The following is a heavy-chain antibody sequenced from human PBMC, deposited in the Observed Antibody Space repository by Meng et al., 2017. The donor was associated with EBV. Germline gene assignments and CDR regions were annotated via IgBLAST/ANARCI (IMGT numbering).Heavy chain of an antibody. CDR2: INPNSGGT. CDR1: AYTFTGYY. V-gene: IGHV1-2*06. J-gene: IGHJ4*02. CDR3: ARVGIAVAGTGDY. Sequence: QVQLGQAGAEGKKPGASLKVSCKASAYTFTGYYMHWVRQAPGQGLEWMGRINPNSGGTNYAQKFQGRVTMTRDTSISTAYMELSRLRSDDTAVYYCARVGIAVAGTGDYWGQGTLVTVSS. D-gene: IGHD6-19*01.